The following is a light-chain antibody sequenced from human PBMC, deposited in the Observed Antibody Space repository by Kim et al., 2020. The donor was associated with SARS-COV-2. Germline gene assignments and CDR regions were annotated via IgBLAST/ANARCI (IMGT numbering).Light chain of an antibody. CDR2: DAS. CDR1: QSISNW. V-gene: IGKV1-5*01. Sequence: DIQMTQSPSTLSASVGDRVTITCWASQSISNWLAWYQQKPGKAPKLLIFDASNLESGVPSRFSGGGSGTEFTLTISSLQPDDFATYYCQQYNSYSMYTFGQGTKLEI. CDR3: QQYNSYSMYT. J-gene: IGKJ2*01.